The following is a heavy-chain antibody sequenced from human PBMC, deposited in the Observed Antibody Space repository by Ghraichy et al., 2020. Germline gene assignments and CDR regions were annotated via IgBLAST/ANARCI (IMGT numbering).Heavy chain of an antibody. J-gene: IGHJ4*02. CDR2: ISSSSSTI. CDR1: GFTFSTYS. CDR3: ARDRFLGYCSGGSCYSIDY. Sequence: GGSLRLSCAASGFTFSTYSMNWVRQAPGKGLEWVSYISSSSSTIYYADSVKGRFTISRDNAKNSLYLQMNSLRDEDTAVYYCARDRFLGYCSGGSCYSIDYWGQGTLVTVSS. V-gene: IGHV3-48*02. D-gene: IGHD2-15*01.